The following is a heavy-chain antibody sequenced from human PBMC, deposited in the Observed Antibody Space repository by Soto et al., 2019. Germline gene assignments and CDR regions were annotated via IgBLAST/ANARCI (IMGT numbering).Heavy chain of an antibody. Sequence: PGGSLRLSCAASGFTFSGYWMHWVRQAPGKGLVWVSRINSDGSSTSYADSVKGRFTISRDNSNNTLSLQMNSLRAEDTAVYYCARDYYDSSAYYYYPQGDASYIDYWGQGSXVPVSS. CDR3: ARDYYDSSAYYYYPQGDASYIDY. CDR2: INSDGSST. V-gene: IGHV3-74*01. CDR1: GFTFSGYW. J-gene: IGHJ4*02. D-gene: IGHD3-22*01.